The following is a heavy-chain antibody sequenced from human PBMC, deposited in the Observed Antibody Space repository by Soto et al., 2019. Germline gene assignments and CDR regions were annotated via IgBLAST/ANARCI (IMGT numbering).Heavy chain of an antibody. CDR2: ISSNGGST. CDR1: GFTFSSYA. CDR3: ARDRYPYYDYIWGSYRSSYFDY. Sequence: GGSLRLSCVASGFTFSSYAMHWVRQAPGKGLEYVSAISSNGGSTYYANSVKGRFTISKDNSKNTLYLQMGSLRAEDMAGYYCARDRYPYYDYIWGSYRSSYFDYWGQGTLVTVSS. J-gene: IGHJ4*02. D-gene: IGHD3-16*02. V-gene: IGHV3-64*01.